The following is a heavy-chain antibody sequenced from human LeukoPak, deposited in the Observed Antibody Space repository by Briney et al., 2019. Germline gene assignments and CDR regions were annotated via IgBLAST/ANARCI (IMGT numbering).Heavy chain of an antibody. CDR1: GGSISSSSYY. CDR3: ARFNSGSYQHYFDY. J-gene: IGHJ4*02. V-gene: IGHV4-39*07. CDR2: IYYSGST. D-gene: IGHD1-26*01. Sequence: SETLSLTCTVSGGSISSSSYYWGWMRQPPGKGLEWIGSIYYSGSTYYNPSLKSRVTISVDTSKNQFSLKLSSVTAADTAVYYCARFNSGSYQHYFDYWGQGTPVTVSS.